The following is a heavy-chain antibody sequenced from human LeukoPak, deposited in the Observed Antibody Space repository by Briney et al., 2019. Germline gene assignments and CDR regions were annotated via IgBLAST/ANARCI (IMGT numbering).Heavy chain of an antibody. CDR2: IRRKGRGYTT. CDR3: TTVKQQLSTGY. CDR1: GFTFSDYI. D-gene: IGHD6-13*01. V-gene: IGHV3-72*01. Sequence: GGSLRLSCAASGFTFSDYILDWVRQAPGKGLEWVGRIRRKGRGYTTEYAASVKGRFTISRDDSQSSLYLHMNSLKTEDTAVYYCTTVKQQLSTGYWRQGTLVTVSS. J-gene: IGHJ4*02.